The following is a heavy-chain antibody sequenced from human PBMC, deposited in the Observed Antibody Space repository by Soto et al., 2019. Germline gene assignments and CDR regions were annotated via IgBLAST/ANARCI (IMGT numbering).Heavy chain of an antibody. CDR1: GFTFSSYG. CDR3: AKGKRYYDILSDFDY. Sequence: VGSLRLSCAASGFTFSSYGMHWVRQAPGKGLEWVAVISYDGSNKYYADSVKGRFTISRDNSKNTLYLQMNSLRAEDTAVYYCAKGKRYYDILSDFDYWGQGTLVTVSS. J-gene: IGHJ4*02. CDR2: ISYDGSNK. D-gene: IGHD3-9*01. V-gene: IGHV3-30*18.